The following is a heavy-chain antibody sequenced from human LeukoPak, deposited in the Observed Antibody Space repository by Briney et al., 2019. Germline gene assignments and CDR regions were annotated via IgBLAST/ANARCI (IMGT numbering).Heavy chain of an antibody. CDR2: ISSSGSYI. Sequence: GGSLRLSCAASGFTFSSYSMNWVRQAPGKGLEWVSSISSSGSYIYYADSVKGRFTISRDNAKNSLYLQMNSLRAEDTAVYYCAREGEQLWLLGPNYYYYYGMDVWGQGTTVTVSS. CDR1: GFTFSSYS. V-gene: IGHV3-21*01. J-gene: IGHJ6*02. D-gene: IGHD5-18*01. CDR3: AREGEQLWLLGPNYYYYYGMDV.